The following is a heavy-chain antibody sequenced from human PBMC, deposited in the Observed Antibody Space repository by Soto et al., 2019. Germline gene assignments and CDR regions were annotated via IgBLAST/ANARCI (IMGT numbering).Heavy chain of an antibody. CDR2: IWYDGSNK. J-gene: IGHJ6*02. D-gene: IGHD1-26*01. Sequence: SLRLSCAASGFTFSSYGMHWVRQAPGKGLEWVAVIWYDGSNKYYADSVKGRFTISRDNSKNTLYLQMNSLRAEDTAVYYCARNPLVGAYYYYYGMDVWGQGTTVTVS. CDR3: ARNPLVGAYYYYYGMDV. V-gene: IGHV3-33*01. CDR1: GFTFSSYG.